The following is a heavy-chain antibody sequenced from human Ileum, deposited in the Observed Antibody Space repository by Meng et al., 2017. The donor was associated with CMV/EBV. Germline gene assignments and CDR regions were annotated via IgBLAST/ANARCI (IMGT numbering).Heavy chain of an antibody. J-gene: IGHJ4*02. Sequence: QVHLHVSGPGLVEPSETLCLTCTVSGGSIGSGDYYWGWIRQPAAKGLEWIGRIHIRGATNYNPALKSRVTMSVDTSKNQFSLKVRSVTAADTAVYYCAREMSRTGFFDYWGQANLVTVSS. CDR2: IHIRGAT. CDR3: AREMSRTGFFDY. CDR1: GGSIGSGDYY. V-gene: IGHV4-61*02. D-gene: IGHD1-1*01.